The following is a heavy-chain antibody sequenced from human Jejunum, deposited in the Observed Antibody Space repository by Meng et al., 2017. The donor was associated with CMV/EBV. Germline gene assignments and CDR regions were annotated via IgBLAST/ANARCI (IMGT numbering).Heavy chain of an antibody. CDR2: VSSYTDNT. J-gene: IGHJ4*02. CDR3: ARKQWESDY. D-gene: IGHD1-26*01. CDR1: GYDFSDYG. V-gene: IGHV1-18*01. Sequence: KVSCKTSGYDFSDYGISWVRQAPGQGLEWIGWVSSYTDNTKYAPKFQGRVTMTADASTTTAHLELRSLRSDDTAVYFCARKQWESDYWGQGTLVTVSS.